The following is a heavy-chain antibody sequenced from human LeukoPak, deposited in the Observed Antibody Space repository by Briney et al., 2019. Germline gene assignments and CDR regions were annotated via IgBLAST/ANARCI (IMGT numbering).Heavy chain of an antibody. Sequence: SETLSLACAVSGGSISSSSSNCWTWVRQPPGKGLEWIGEIYHSGATNYNPSLKSRVTMLLDKSKNQFSLKLNSVTAADTAVYYCARNGGNSDFDYWGQGTLVTVSS. CDR3: ARNGGNSDFDY. V-gene: IGHV4-4*02. CDR1: GGSISSSSSNC. CDR2: IYHSGAT. D-gene: IGHD4-23*01. J-gene: IGHJ4*02.